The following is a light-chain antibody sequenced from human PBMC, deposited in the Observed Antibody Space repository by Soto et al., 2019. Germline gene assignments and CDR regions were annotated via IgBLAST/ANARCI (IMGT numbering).Light chain of an antibody. CDR3: LQQKSWQFT. CDR2: AAS. Sequence: EIVMTQSPATLSVSPGERATLSCRASQSVSSSLAWFQQKPGQAPRLLIYAASARATGIAARLSGSGSGTEFTLTTSRLQSVVLAVYYSLQQKSWQFTFARGTKLEIK. J-gene: IGKJ2*01. CDR1: QSVSSS. V-gene: IGKV3-15*01.